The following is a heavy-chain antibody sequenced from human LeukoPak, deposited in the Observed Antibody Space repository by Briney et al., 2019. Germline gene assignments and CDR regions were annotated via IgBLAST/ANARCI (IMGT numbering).Heavy chain of an antibody. CDR3: ARHRRSGGIALNWFDP. D-gene: IGHD6-13*01. CDR2: IYYSGST. CDR1: GGSISSSSYY. Sequence: SETLSLTCTVSGGSISSSSYYWGWIRQPPGKGLEWIGSIYYSGSTYYNPSLKSRVTISVDTSKNQFTLKLSSVTAADTAVYYCARHRRSGGIALNWFDPWGQGTLVTVSS. V-gene: IGHV4-39*01. J-gene: IGHJ5*02.